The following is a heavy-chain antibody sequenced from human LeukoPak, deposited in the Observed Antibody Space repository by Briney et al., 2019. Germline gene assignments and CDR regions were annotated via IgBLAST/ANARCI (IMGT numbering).Heavy chain of an antibody. J-gene: IGHJ4*02. CDR2: IKQDGSEK. D-gene: IGHD5-18*01. CDR1: GFTFSSYW. CDR3: ARAAADTAIRFDY. V-gene: IGHV3-7*01. Sequence: PGGSLRLSCAASGFTFSSYWMSWVRQAPGKGLERVANIKQDGSEKYYVDSVKGRFTISRDNAKNSLYLQMNSLRAEDTAVYYCARAAADTAIRFDYWGQGTLVTVSS.